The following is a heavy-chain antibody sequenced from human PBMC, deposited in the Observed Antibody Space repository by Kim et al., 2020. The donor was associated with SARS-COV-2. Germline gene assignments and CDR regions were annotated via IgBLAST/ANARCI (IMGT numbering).Heavy chain of an antibody. Sequence: SVKVSCKASGGTFSSYAISWVRQAPGQGLEWMGGIIPIFGTANYAQKFQGRVTITADESTSTAYMELSSLRSEDTAVYYCARDSRRVVVIAMDAFDIWGQGTMVTVSS. D-gene: IGHD2-21*01. J-gene: IGHJ3*02. CDR2: IIPIFGTA. V-gene: IGHV1-69*13. CDR1: GGTFSSYA. CDR3: ARDSRRVVVIAMDAFDI.